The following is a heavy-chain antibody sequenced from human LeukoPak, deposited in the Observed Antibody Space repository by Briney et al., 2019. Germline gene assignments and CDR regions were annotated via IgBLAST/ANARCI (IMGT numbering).Heavy chain of an antibody. CDR2: ILYDGTNK. J-gene: IGHJ4*02. V-gene: IGHV3-30*02. CDR3: AKDQPGYSSSWGLSD. CDR1: GFTFSSYG. D-gene: IGHD6-13*01. Sequence: GGSLRLSCAASGFTFSSYGMHWVRQAPGKGLEWVAFILYDGTNKYYADSVRGRFTFSRDNSKNTLYLQMNSLRPEDTAMYYCAKDQPGYSSSWGLSDWGQGTLVTVSS.